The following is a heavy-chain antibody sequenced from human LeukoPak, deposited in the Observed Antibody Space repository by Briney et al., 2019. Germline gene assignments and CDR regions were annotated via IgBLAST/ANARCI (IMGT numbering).Heavy chain of an antibody. CDR1: GFTFSSYW. V-gene: IGHV3-7*01. Sequence: GGSLRLSCAASGFTFSSYWMSWVRQAPGKGLEWVANIKQDGSEKYYVDSVKGRFTISRDNAKNSLYLQMNSLRAEDTAVYYCARDSGLGYCSSTSCYSDYYYYGMDVWGQGTTVTVSS. CDR2: IKQDGSEK. J-gene: IGHJ6*02. CDR3: ARDSGLGYCSSTSCYSDYYYYGMDV. D-gene: IGHD2-2*01.